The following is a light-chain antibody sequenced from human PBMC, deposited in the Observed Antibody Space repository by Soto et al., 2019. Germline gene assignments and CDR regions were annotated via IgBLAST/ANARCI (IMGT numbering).Light chain of an antibody. CDR1: QSLLHSNGCNY. J-gene: IGKJ2*01. V-gene: IGKV2-28*01. CDR2: LGS. CDR3: MQALESPYT. Sequence: DVVMTQSPLTLPATPGEPTSISCRSSQSLLHSNGCNYLDWYLQEPGPSPQLLIYLGSNRASGDPDRFSGSGSVTDFTLKISGLEDEDVGVYYCMQALESPYTFGQPTKLEIK.